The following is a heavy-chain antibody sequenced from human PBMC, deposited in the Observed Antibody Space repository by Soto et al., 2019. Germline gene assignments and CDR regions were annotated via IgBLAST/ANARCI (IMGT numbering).Heavy chain of an antibody. CDR1: GFTFSSYS. Sequence: PGGSLRLSCAASGFTFSSYSMNWVRQAPGKGLEWVSYISSSSTIYYADSVKGRFTISRDNAKNSLYLQMNSLRAEDTAVYYCARVAYYYDSSGYFYWGQGTLVTVSS. CDR3: ARVAYYYDSSGYFY. D-gene: IGHD3-22*01. J-gene: IGHJ4*02. CDR2: ISSSSTI. V-gene: IGHV3-48*01.